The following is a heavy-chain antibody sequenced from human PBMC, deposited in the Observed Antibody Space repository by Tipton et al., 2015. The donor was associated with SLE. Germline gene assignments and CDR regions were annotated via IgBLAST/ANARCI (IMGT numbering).Heavy chain of an antibody. CDR1: GYTFTSYD. Sequence: QSGPEVKKPGASVKVSCKASGYTFTSYDINWVRQATGQGLEWMGWMNPNSGNTGYAQKFQGRVTMTRNTSISTAYMELSSLRSEDTAVYYCALSDIVATDAFDIWGQGTMVTASS. J-gene: IGHJ3*02. D-gene: IGHD5-12*01. V-gene: IGHV1-8*02. CDR3: ALSDIVATDAFDI. CDR2: MNPNSGNT.